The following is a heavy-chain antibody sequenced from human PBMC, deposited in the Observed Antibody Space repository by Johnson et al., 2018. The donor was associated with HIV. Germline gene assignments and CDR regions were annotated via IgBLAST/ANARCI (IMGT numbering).Heavy chain of an antibody. CDR3: AKDHPQMAFDI. Sequence: QVQLVESGGGLVQPGGSLRLSCAASGFTFSSYAIHWVRQAPGKGLEWVAVISYDGSNKYYADSVKGRFTISRDNSKNTLYLQMNSLRAEDTAVYYCAKDHPQMAFDIWGQGTVVTVSS. V-gene: IGHV3-30*04. CDR1: GFTFSSYA. CDR2: ISYDGSNK. J-gene: IGHJ3*02. D-gene: IGHD5-24*01.